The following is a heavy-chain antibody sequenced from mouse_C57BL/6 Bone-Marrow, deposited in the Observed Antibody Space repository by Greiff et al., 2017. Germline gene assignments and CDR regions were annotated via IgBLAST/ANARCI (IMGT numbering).Heavy chain of an antibody. CDR2: IHPNSGST. V-gene: IGHV1-64*01. J-gene: IGHJ1*03. Sequence: VQLQQPGAELVKPGASVTLSCKASGYTFTSYWMHWVKQRPGQGLEWIGMIHPNSGSTNYNEKFKSKATLTVDKSSSTAYMQLSSLTSEDSAVYYCGRNYYGSTHWYFEGWGTGTTVTVSS. CDR1: GYTFTSYW. CDR3: GRNYYGSTHWYFEG. D-gene: IGHD1-1*01.